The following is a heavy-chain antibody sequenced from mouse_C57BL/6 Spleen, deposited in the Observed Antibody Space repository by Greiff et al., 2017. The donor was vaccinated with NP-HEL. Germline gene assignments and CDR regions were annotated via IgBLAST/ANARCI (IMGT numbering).Heavy chain of an antibody. Sequence: EVKLEESGPGMVKPSQSLSLTCTVTGYSITSGYDWHWIRHFPGNKLEWMGYISYSGSTNYNPSLKSRISITHDTSKNHFFLKLNSVTTEDTATYYCARGIVTTGFDYWGQGTTRTVSS. CDR2: ISYSGST. D-gene: IGHD2-5*01. J-gene: IGHJ2*01. CDR1: GYSITSGYD. V-gene: IGHV3-1*01. CDR3: ARGIVTTGFDY.